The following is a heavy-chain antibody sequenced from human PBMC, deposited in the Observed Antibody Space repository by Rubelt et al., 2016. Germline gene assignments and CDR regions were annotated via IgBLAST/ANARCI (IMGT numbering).Heavy chain of an antibody. CDR3: ARSLGGRIAARRARWFDP. CDR1: GGSFSGYY. D-gene: IGHD6-6*01. CDR2: INHSGST. J-gene: IGHJ5*02. V-gene: IGHV4-34*01. Sequence: QVQLQQWGAGLLKPSETLSLTCAVYGGSFSGYYWSWIRQPPGKGLEWIGEINHSGSTNYNPSLKSRVTISVDTSKNQFSLKLSSVTAADTAVYYCARSLGGRIAARRARWFDPWGQGTLVTVSS.